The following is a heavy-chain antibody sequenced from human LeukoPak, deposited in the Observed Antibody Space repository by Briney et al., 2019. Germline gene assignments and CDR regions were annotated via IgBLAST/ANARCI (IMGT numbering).Heavy chain of an antibody. CDR3: ARAGYSYGTGYYFDY. V-gene: IGHV4-59*01. Sequence: KTSETLSLTCTVSGGSISSYYWSWIRLPPGKGLEWIGYIYYTGATYYNPSLKSRVTISLDTSKNQFSLKLSSVTAADAAIYYCARAGYSYGTGYYFDYWGQGALVTVPS. CDR2: IYYTGAT. J-gene: IGHJ4*02. CDR1: GGSISSYY. D-gene: IGHD5-18*01.